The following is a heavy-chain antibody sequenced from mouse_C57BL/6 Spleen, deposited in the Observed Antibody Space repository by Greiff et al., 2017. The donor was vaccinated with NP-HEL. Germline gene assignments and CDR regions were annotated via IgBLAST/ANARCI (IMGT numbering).Heavy chain of an antibody. J-gene: IGHJ2*01. V-gene: IGHV5-16*01. Sequence: EVKLVESEGGLVQPGSSMKLSCTASGFTFSDYYMAWVRQVPEKGLEWVANINYDGSSTYYLDSLKSRFIMPRDNAKNIPYLQMSSLKSEDAATYYCTRDRYDSFAYWGQGTPLTVSS. D-gene: IGHD1-1*01. CDR1: GFTFSDYY. CDR3: TRDRYDSFAY. CDR2: INYDGSST.